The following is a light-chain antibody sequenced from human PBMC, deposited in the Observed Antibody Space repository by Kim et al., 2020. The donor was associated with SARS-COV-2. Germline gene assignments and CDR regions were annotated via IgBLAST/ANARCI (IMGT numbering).Light chain of an antibody. J-gene: IGKJ3*01. CDR2: AVA. V-gene: IGKV1-6*02. CDR3: LHDYNYQET. CDR1: KRISID. Sequence: ASASDRVANTCIACKRISIDLVWYQQIPGKAPKLLIYAVASLHTDIPSMFSGSGSGSDITLTISSLQPEEFATYYCLHDYNYQETYGHGTRVGIK.